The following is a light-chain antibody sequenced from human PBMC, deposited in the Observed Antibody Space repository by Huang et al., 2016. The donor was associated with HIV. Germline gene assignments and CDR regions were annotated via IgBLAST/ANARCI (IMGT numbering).Light chain of an antibody. CDR2: KAT. J-gene: IGKJ2*01. Sequence: DIQMTQFPSTLSASRGDRATITRRASQSIDTWLAWYQQKPGKAPKLLIYKATSLESGVPPRFSGSGSGTEFTLTISNLQPDDFATYYCQQYNSYSVTFGQGTKLEIK. CDR3: QQYNSYSVT. V-gene: IGKV1-5*03. CDR1: QSIDTW.